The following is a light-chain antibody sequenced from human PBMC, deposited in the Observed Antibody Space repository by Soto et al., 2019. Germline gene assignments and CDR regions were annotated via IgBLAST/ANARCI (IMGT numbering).Light chain of an antibody. CDR2: GAS. J-gene: IGKJ1*01. CDR3: QQYGSSPGT. CDR1: QSVSMN. V-gene: IGKV3-20*01. Sequence: IVMTHSPATLSVSPGEIATLSFRAIQSVSMNLAWYQQKPGQAPRLLIYGASSRATGIPDRFSGSGSGTDFTLTISRLEPEDFAVYYCQQYGSSPGTFGQGTKVDIK.